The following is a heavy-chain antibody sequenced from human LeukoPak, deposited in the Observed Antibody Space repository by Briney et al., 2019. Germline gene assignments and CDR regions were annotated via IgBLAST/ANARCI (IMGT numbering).Heavy chain of an antibody. CDR3: ARVKDDGYYFDY. CDR2: IYYSGST. J-gene: IGHJ4*02. V-gene: IGHV4-59*01. CDR1: GGSFSGYY. Sequence: TSETLSLTCAVYGGSFSGYYWSWIRQPPGKGLEWIGYIYYSGSTNYNPSLKSRVTISVDTSKNQFSLKLSSVTAADTAVYYCARVKDDGYYFDYWGQGTLVTVSS. D-gene: IGHD3-10*01.